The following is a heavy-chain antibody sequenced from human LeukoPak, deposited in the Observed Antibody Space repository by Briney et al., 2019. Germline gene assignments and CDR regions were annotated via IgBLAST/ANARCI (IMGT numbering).Heavy chain of an antibody. V-gene: IGHV1-69*04. D-gene: IGHD3-22*01. CDR1: GGTFSSYA. J-gene: IGHJ4*02. CDR2: IIPILGIA. Sequence: GASVKVSCKASGGTFSSYAISWVRQAPGQGLEWVGRIIPILGIANYAQKFQGRVTITADKSTSTAYMELSSLRSEDTAVYYCARDRYYDSSGYTFGYWGQGTLVTVSS. CDR3: ARDRYYDSSGYTFGY.